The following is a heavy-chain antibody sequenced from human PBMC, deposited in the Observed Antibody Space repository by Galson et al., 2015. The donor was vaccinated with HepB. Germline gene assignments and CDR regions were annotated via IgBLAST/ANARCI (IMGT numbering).Heavy chain of an antibody. D-gene: IGHD4-17*01. V-gene: IGHV3-23*01. CDR3: AKSYYVDPYYYGMDV. Sequence: SLRLSCAASGFTFSTYAMSWVRQASGKGLEWVSSGSGGSTYYADSVKGRFTISRDNSKNTLYLQMNSLRAEDTAVYYCAKSYYVDPYYYGMDVWGQGTTVTVSS. CDR1: GFTFSTYA. CDR2: SGSGGST. J-gene: IGHJ6*02.